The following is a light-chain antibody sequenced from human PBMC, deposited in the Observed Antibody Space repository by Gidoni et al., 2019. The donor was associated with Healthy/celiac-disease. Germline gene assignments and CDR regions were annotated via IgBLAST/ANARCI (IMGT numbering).Light chain of an antibody. Sequence: SALTQPDSVSGSPVQSITISCTGTSSDVGSYNLVSWYQQHPGKAPKLMIYEGSKRPSGVSKRFSGSKSGNTASLTISGLQAEDEADYYCCSYAGSSTLVFGGGTKLTVL. J-gene: IGLJ2*01. CDR1: SSDVGSYNL. CDR3: CSYAGSSTLV. CDR2: EGS. V-gene: IGLV2-23*01.